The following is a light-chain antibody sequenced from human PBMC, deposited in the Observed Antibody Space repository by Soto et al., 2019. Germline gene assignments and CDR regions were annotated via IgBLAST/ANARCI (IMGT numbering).Light chain of an antibody. CDR3: QKYSSVTLT. CDR1: LPFSNY. V-gene: IGKV1-27*01. CDR2: AAS. Sequence: DIQMTQSTPSLSASVGDRVTITCRASLPFSNYLAWYQQKPGKIPTLLIYAASTLQAGVRSRFSGSGSGADFTPTISSLQPEDVAAYYCQKYSSVTLTFGGGTKVDIK. J-gene: IGKJ4*01.